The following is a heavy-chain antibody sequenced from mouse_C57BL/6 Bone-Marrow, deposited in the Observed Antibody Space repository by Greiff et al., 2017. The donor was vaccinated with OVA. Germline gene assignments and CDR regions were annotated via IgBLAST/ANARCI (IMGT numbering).Heavy chain of an antibody. CDR3: ARMDGNYGPWFAY. CDR1: GYTFTNYW. J-gene: IGHJ3*01. CDR2: IYPGGGYT. D-gene: IGHD2-1*01. Sequence: QVQLKESGAELVRPGTSVKMSCKASGYTFTNYWIGWAKQRPGHGLEWIGDIYPGGGYTNYNEKFKGKATLTADKSSSTAYMQFSSLTSEDSAIYYCARMDGNYGPWFAYWGQGTLVTVSA. V-gene: IGHV1-63*01.